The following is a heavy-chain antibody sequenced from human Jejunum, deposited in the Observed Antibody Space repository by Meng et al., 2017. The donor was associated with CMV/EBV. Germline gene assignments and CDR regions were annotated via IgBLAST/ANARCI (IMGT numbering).Heavy chain of an antibody. CDR3: ARWSGTYYDY. V-gene: IGHV3-66*01. CDR1: GLTVSSNY. J-gene: IGHJ4*02. CDR2: LYSSGIT. Sequence: EVQLVESGGGLVQPGESLRLSCAASGLTVSSNYMSWLRQAPGKGLEWVSILYSSGITYYADSVKGRFTISRDNSKNTLYFQMNTLRAEDTAVYYCARWSGTYYDYWGQGTLVTVSS. D-gene: IGHD1-26*01.